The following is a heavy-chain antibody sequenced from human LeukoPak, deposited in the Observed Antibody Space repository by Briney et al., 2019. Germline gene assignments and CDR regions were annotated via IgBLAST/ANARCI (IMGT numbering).Heavy chain of an antibody. J-gene: IGHJ4*02. CDR2: INSDGSST. CDR1: GFTFSSYW. V-gene: IGHV3-74*01. CDR3: ARGYRSTRWLQLY. Sequence: GGSLRLSCAASGFTFSSYWMHWVCHAPGKGLVWVSRINSDGSSTSYADSVKGRFTISRDNAKNTLYLQMNSLRAEDTAVYYCARGYRSTRWLQLYWGQGTLVTVSS. D-gene: IGHD1-1*01.